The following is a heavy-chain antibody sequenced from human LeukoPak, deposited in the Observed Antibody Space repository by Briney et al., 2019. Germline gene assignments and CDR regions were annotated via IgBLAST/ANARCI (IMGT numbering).Heavy chain of an antibody. Sequence: GGSLRLSCAASGFTFSSSAMTWVRQAPGKGLEWDSAINSGGDNTVYADYVKGRLTISRDNSKNTLYLQMNSLRAEDTAIYYCTKGGSYAPLDYWGQGTLVTVSS. CDR1: GFTFSSSA. D-gene: IGHD1-26*01. J-gene: IGHJ4*02. V-gene: IGHV3-23*01. CDR2: INSGGDNT. CDR3: TKGGSYAPLDY.